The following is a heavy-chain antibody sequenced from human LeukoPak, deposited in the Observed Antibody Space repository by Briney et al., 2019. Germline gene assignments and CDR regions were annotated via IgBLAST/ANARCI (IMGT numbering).Heavy chain of an antibody. J-gene: IGHJ4*02. V-gene: IGHV3-74*01. D-gene: IGHD4-17*01. Sequence: GWSLTLYRAAWGSKFSNFWKHGVRRVRGKGLVWVSGINHDGTGTYYADSVKGRFTISRDNAKNTVYLQMNGLRAEDRTVYYCATVSEYWGQGTRVTVSS. CDR2: INHDGTGT. CDR3: ATVSEY. CDR1: GSKFSNFW.